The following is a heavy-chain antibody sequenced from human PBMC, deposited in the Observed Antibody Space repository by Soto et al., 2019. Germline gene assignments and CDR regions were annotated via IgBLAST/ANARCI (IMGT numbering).Heavy chain of an antibody. CDR1: GYTFTNYA. CDR3: SRGHGIGMDG. V-gene: IGHV1-3*05. Sequence: QVQLVQSGAEEKKPGASVKVSCKASGYTFTNYAMHWVRQAPGQRLEWMGWINAGNGNTKYSQKFQGRVTITRDTSASTAYMELSRLRSEDTDVYYCSRGHGIGMDGWGQGTTVNVAS. CDR2: INAGNGNT. J-gene: IGHJ6*02.